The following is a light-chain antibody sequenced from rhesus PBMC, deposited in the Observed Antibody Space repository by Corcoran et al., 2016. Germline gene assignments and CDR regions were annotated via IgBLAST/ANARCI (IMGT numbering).Light chain of an antibody. CDR1: QGICRW. CDR3: QQDYSPPHS. J-gene: IGKJ2*01. CDR2: DAS. V-gene: IGKV1-18*01. Sequence: DIQMTQSPSSLFAFVGDKVTIPCRASQGICRWLAWYQQKPWIAPDLRIFDASSLQRGVPTRFSGSGSGKEYTFTISSLQPEDFAIYYCQQDYSPPHSCGRGTKVEIK.